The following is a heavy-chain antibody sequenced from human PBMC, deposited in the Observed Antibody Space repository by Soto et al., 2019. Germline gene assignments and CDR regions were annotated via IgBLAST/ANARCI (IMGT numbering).Heavy chain of an antibody. D-gene: IGHD3-16*02. Sequence: ASVKVSCKASGYTFTSYAMHWVRQAPGQRLEWMGWINAGNGNTKYSQKFQGRVTITRDTSASTAYMELSSLRSEDTAVYYCARDHDYVWGSYRPFDYWGQGTLVTV. CDR3: ARDHDYVWGSYRPFDY. CDR2: INAGNGNT. V-gene: IGHV1-3*01. J-gene: IGHJ4*02. CDR1: GYTFTSYA.